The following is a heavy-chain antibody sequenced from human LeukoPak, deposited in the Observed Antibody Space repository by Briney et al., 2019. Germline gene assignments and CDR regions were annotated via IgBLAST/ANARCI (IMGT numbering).Heavy chain of an antibody. CDR2: ISSSGSTI. V-gene: IGHV3-48*04. D-gene: IGHD2-15*01. Sequence: PGGSLRLSCAASGFTFSSYGMHRVRQAPGKGLEWVSYISSSGSTIYYADSVKGRFTISRDNAKNSLYLQMNSLRAEDTAVYYCARGGGRLVHYYYMDVWGKGTTVTISS. J-gene: IGHJ6*03. CDR1: GFTFSSYG. CDR3: ARGGGRLVHYYYMDV.